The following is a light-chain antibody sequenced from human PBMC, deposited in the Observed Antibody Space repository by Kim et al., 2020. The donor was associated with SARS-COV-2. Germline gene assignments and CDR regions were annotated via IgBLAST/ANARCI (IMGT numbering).Light chain of an antibody. Sequence: SYELAQPPSVSVAPGKTARITCGGNNIGSKSVHXYQQKPGQAPVLVIYYDSDRPSGIPERFSGSNSGNTAPLTIRRVEAGDEADYYCQEWESSSDHVVFG. CDR1: NIGSKS. J-gene: IGLJ2*01. V-gene: IGLV3-21*01. CDR3: QEWESSSDHVV. CDR2: YDS.